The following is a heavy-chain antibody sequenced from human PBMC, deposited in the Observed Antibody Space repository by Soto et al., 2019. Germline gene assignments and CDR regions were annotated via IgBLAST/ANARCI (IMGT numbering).Heavy chain of an antibody. CDR2: INAGNGNT. J-gene: IGHJ4*02. V-gene: IGHV1-3*01. Sequence: ASVKVSCKASGYTFTSYAMHWVRQAPGQRLEWMGWINAGNGNTKYSQKFQGRVTITRDTSASTAYMELSSLRSEDTAVYYCARVPTGYCSGGSCSPFDYWGQGTLVTVSS. CDR1: GYTFTSYA. D-gene: IGHD2-15*01. CDR3: ARVPTGYCSGGSCSPFDY.